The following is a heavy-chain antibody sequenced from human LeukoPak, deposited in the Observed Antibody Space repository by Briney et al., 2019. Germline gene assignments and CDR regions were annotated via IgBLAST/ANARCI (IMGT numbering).Heavy chain of an antibody. Sequence: GGSLRLSCAASGFTFSSYWMHWVRQAPGKGLVWVSRITSDGSSTSYADSVKGRFTISRDNAKNTLYLQMNSLRAKDTAGYYCARGRVTMVRGDYYYYMDVWGKGTTVTVSS. V-gene: IGHV3-74*01. CDR3: ARGRVTMVRGDYYYYMDV. D-gene: IGHD3-10*01. J-gene: IGHJ6*03. CDR1: GFTFSSYW. CDR2: ITSDGSST.